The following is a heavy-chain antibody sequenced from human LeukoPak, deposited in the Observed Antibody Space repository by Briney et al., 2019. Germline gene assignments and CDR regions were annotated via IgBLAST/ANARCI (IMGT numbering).Heavy chain of an antibody. CDR3: ARDKIVGATIFDY. V-gene: IGHV3-7*01. CDR1: GFTFSSYG. CDR2: IKQDGSEK. Sequence: PGGSLRLSCAASGFTFSSYGMHWVRQAPGKGLEWVANIKQDGSEKYYVDSVKGRFTISRDNAKNSLYLQMNSLRAEDTAVYYCARDKIVGATIFDYWGQGTLVTVSS. D-gene: IGHD1-26*01. J-gene: IGHJ4*02.